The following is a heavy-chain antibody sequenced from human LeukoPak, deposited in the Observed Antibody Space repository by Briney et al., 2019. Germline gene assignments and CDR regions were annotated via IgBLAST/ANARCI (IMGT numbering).Heavy chain of an antibody. D-gene: IGHD6-13*01. CDR3: ARGRVSGIDY. CDR2: INHSGST. Sequence: SSETLSLTCAVYGGSFSGYYWSWIRQPPGKGPEWIGEINHSGSTNYNPSLKSRVTISVDTSKNQFSLKLSSVTAADTAVYYCARGRVSGIDYWGQGTLVTVSS. V-gene: IGHV4-34*01. J-gene: IGHJ4*02. CDR1: GGSFSGYY.